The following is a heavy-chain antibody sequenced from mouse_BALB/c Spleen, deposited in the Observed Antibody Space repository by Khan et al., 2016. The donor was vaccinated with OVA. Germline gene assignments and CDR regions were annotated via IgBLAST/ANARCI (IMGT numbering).Heavy chain of an antibody. J-gene: IGHJ3*01. Sequence: EVELVESGPGLVKPSQSLFLTCTVTGYSITSEFAWNWIRQFPGNKLEWMGYISYSGNTKYNPSLKSLISITRDTSRNQFFLQLNSVTTEDTATYYCARKDYYDYAPFPYWGQGTLVTVSA. V-gene: IGHV3-2*02. CDR2: ISYSGNT. CDR3: ARKDYYDYAPFPY. D-gene: IGHD2-4*01. CDR1: GYSITSEFA.